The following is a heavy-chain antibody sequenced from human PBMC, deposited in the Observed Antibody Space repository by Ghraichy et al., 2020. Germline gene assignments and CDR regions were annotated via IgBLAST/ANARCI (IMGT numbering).Heavy chain of an antibody. CDR3: AKDPSASYCSSTSCPADY. D-gene: IGHD2-2*01. CDR2: ISGSGGST. CDR1: GFTFSSYA. J-gene: IGHJ4*02. V-gene: IGHV3-23*01. Sequence: GGSLRLSCAASGFTFSSYAMSWVRQAPGKGLEWVSTISGSGGSTYYADSVKGRFTISRDNSKNTLYLQMNSLRAEDTAVYYCAKDPSASYCSSTSCPADYWGQGTLVTVSS.